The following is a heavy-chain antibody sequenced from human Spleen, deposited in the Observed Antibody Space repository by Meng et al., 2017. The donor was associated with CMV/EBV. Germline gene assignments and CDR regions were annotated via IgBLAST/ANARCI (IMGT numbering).Heavy chain of an antibody. J-gene: IGHJ6*02. D-gene: IGHD3-10*01. CDR2: IIPIFGTA. Sequence: SWVRQAPGQGLEWMGGIIPIFGTADYAQKFQGRVTITTDESTSTAYMELSSLRSEDTAVYYCASIGPEYYYGSGSRTKYYYYDMDVWGQGTTVTVSS. V-gene: IGHV1-69*05. CDR3: ASIGPEYYYGSGSRTKYYYYDMDV.